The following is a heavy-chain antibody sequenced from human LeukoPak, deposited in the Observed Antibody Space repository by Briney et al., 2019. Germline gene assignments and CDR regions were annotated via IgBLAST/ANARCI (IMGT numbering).Heavy chain of an antibody. CDR3: ARSIAARVFDY. CDR1: GFTVSSNY. Sequence: GRSLRLSCAASGFTVSSNYMSWVRQAPGKGLEWVSVIYSGGSTYYADSVKGRFTISRDNSKNTLYLQMNSLRAEDTAVYYCARSIAARVFDYWGQGTLVTVSS. CDR2: IYSGGST. D-gene: IGHD6-6*01. J-gene: IGHJ4*02. V-gene: IGHV3-66*01.